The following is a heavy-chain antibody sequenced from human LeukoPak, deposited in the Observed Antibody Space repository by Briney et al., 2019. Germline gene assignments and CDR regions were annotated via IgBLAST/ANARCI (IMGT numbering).Heavy chain of an antibody. Sequence: ASVKVSCKASGYTFTSYYMHWVRQAPGQGLEWMGIVNPSDSSTIYSQKFQGRVTVARDTSTSTVYMELSSLRSEDTAVYYCARALGYCSSASCSLFDYWGQGTLVTVSS. CDR1: GYTFTSYY. V-gene: IGHV1-46*01. CDR2: VNPSDSST. CDR3: ARALGYCSSASCSLFDY. J-gene: IGHJ4*02. D-gene: IGHD2-2*01.